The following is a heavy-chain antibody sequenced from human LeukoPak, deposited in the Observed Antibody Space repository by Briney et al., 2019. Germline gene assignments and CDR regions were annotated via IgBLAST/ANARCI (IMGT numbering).Heavy chain of an antibody. J-gene: IGHJ4*02. D-gene: IGHD3-10*01. CDR3: ARVVTYYYGSGSYSFDY. CDR1: GGSISSSSYY. Sequence: SETLSLTCTVSGGSISSSSYYWGWIRQPPGKGLEWIGSIYYSGSTYYNPSLKSRVTISVDTSKNQFSLKLSSVTAADTAVYYCARVVTYYYGSGSYSFDYWGQGTLVTVSS. CDR2: IYYSGST. V-gene: IGHV4-39*07.